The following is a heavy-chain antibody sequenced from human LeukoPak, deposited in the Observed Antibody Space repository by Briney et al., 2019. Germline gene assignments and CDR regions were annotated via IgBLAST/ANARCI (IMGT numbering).Heavy chain of an antibody. Sequence: GGSLRLSCAASGFTFSVYTINWVRQAPGKGLEWVSSINSRSSDIYYADSVKGRFTISRDNAKNSLYLQMNSLRVEDTAVYYCARALNDYGDPVYDHWGQGTLVTVSS. V-gene: IGHV3-21*01. J-gene: IGHJ5*02. D-gene: IGHD4-17*01. CDR1: GFTFSVYT. CDR2: INSRSSDI. CDR3: ARALNDYGDPVYDH.